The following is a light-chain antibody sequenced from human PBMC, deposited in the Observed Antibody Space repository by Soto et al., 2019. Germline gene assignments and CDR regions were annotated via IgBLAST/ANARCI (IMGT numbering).Light chain of an antibody. CDR1: DSNIGASYD. CDR2: ETD. Sequence: QSVLTQPPSISGAPGQRVTITCTGSDSNIGASYDVNWYQHLPGAAPNLLIYETDNQPSGVPDRFSASRSGASACLAIDKLPPGYECDYYCQSYGSGLSVVFGGGTKLTVL. CDR3: QSYGSGLSVV. V-gene: IGLV1-40*01. J-gene: IGLJ3*02.